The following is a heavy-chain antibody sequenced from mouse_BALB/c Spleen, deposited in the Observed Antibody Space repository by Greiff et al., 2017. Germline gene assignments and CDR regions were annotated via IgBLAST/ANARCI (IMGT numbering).Heavy chain of an antibody. CDR3: ARDSGYYPAWFAY. D-gene: IGHD2-3*01. CDR1: GSTFSSYG. V-gene: IGHV5-6-3*01. J-gene: IGHJ3*01. Sequence: EVQRVESGGGLVQPGGSLKLSCAASGSTFSSYGMSWVRQTPDKRLELVATINSNGGSTYYPDSVKGRFTISRDNAKNTLYLQMSSLKSEDTAMYYCARDSGYYPAWFAYWGQGTLVTVSA. CDR2: INSNGGST.